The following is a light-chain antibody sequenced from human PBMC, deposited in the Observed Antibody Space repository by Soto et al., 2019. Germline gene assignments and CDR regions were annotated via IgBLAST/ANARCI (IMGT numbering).Light chain of an antibody. Sequence: QSVLTQPPSASGTPGQRVTISCSGSSSNIGINTVNWYQQVPGTAPKLLIYTDNQRPSGVPDRFSGSKSGTSASLAISGLQSEDEADYYCIPYTSDDVRYVFGTGATVTVL. J-gene: IGLJ1*01. CDR3: IPYTSDDVRYV. CDR1: SSNIGINT. CDR2: TDN. V-gene: IGLV1-44*01.